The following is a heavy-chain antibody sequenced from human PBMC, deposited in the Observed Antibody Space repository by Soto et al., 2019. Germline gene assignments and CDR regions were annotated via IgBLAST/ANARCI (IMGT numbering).Heavy chain of an antibody. V-gene: IGHV4-31*03. J-gene: IGHJ4*02. CDR1: GGSISSGGYY. CDR2: IYYSGST. D-gene: IGHD3-22*01. CDR3: ARDRGDSSGYPPISSSY. Sequence: PSETLSLTCTVSGGSISSGGYYWSWIRQHPGKGLEWIGYIYYSGSTYYNPSLKSRVTISVDTSKNQFSLKLSSVTAADTAVYYCARDRGDSSGYPPISSSYWGQGTLVTVSS.